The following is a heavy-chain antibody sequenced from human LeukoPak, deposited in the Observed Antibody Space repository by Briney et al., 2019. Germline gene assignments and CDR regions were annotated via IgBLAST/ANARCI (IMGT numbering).Heavy chain of an antibody. CDR1: GYTFTGYY. CDR3: AGGELRYSNWFDP. V-gene: IGHV1-2*02. Sequence: ASVKVSCKASGYTFTGYYMHWVRQAPGQGLEWMGWINPNSGGTNYAQKFQGRVTMTRDTSISTAYMELSRLRSDDTAVYYCAGGELRYSNWFDPWGQGTLVTVSS. J-gene: IGHJ5*02. CDR2: INPNSGGT. D-gene: IGHD3-9*01.